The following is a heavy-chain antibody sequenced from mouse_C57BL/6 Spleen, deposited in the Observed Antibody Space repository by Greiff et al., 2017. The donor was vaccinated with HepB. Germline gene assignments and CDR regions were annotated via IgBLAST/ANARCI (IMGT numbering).Heavy chain of an antibody. D-gene: IGHD1-1*01. V-gene: IGHV1-9*01. CDR2: ILPGSGST. CDR1: GYTFTGYW. J-gene: IGHJ4*01. CDR3: AREGDYYGSSYAYAMDY. Sequence: VQLVESGAELMKPGASVKLSCKATGYTFTGYWIEWVKQRPGHGLEWIGEILPGSGSTNYNEKFKGKATFTADTSSNTAYMQLSSLTTEDSAIYYCAREGDYYGSSYAYAMDYWGQGTSVTVSS.